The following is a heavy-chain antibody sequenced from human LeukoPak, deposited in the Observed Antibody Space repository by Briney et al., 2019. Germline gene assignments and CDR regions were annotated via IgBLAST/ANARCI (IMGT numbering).Heavy chain of an antibody. CDR2: IIPIFGTA. J-gene: IGHJ5*02. CDR3: AGLGYSYGPGGWFGP. Sequence: GASVKVSCKASGGTFSSYAISWVRQAPGQGLEWMGRIIPIFGTANYAQKFQGRVTITTDESTSTAYMELSSLRSEDTAVYYCAGLGYSYGPGGWFGPWGQGTLVTVSS. CDR1: GGTFSSYA. V-gene: IGHV1-69*05. D-gene: IGHD5-18*01.